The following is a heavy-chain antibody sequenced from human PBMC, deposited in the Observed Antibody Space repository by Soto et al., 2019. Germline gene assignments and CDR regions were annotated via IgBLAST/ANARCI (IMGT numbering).Heavy chain of an antibody. CDR3: PRALDGGYAQVL. CDR2: IKGDAITT. J-gene: IGHJ4*02. V-gene: IGHV3-74*01. D-gene: IGHD5-12*01. CDR1: GFTCSNYW. Sequence: EVQLVESGANLVQPGGSLRLSCAASGFTCSNYWIHWVRQAPGKGLVWVSRIKGDAITTNYEDSVKGRFTISRDNAKNTVFPQLQRVRAKETALYYCPRALDGGYAQVLWGQGILVPVSS.